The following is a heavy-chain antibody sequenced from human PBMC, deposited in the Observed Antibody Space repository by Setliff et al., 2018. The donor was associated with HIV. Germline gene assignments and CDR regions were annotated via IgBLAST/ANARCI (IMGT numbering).Heavy chain of an antibody. V-gene: IGHV1-69*13. CDR3: ARGRESLWFGELPSRDAFDI. D-gene: IGHD3-10*01. Sequence: SVKVSCKASGYTFTGYYMHWVRQAPGQGLEWMGGIIPIFGTVNYAQKFQGRVTLTADDSTSTAYMELSSLRSEDTAIYYCARGRESLWFGELPSRDAFDIWGQGTMVTVSS. CDR1: GYTFTGYY. CDR2: IIPIFGTV. J-gene: IGHJ3*02.